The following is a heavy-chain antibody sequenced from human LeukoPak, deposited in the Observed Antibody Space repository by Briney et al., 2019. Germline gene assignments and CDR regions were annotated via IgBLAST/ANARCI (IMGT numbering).Heavy chain of an antibody. CDR1: GGSISSYY. D-gene: IGHD5-24*01. V-gene: IGHV4-59*08. CDR3: ARRGVEMAAIRPDNWFDP. CDR2: IYYSGRA. Sequence: PSETLSLTCTVSGGSISSYYWSWIRQPPGQGLEWIGYIYYSGRADYNPSLKSRVTMSVDTSKNQFSLKLTSVTAADTAVYYCARRGVEMAAIRPDNWFDPWGQGTLVTVSS. J-gene: IGHJ5*02.